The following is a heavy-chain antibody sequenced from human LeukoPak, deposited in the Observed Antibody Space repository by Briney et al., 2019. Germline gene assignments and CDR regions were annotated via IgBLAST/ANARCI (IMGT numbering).Heavy chain of an antibody. CDR2: IYYSGST. D-gene: IGHD5-12*01. V-gene: IGHV4-38-2*01. J-gene: IGHJ6*03. CDR3: TRHPTAYSGYARVHYYYYYMDV. CDR1: GYSISSGYY. Sequence: SETLSLTCSVSGYSISSGYYWAWIRQPPGKGLEWIASIYYSGSTYYNPSLKSRVTISVDTSKNQFSLKLSSVTAADTAVYYCTRHPTAYSGYARVHYYYYYMDVWGKGTTVTISS.